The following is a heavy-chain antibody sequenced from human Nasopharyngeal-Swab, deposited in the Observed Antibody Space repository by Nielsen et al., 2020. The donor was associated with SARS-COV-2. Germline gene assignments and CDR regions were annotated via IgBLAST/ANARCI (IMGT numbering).Heavy chain of an antibody. Sequence: LKISCAASGFTFSSYSMNWVRQAPGKGLEWVSSISSSSSYIYYADSVKGRFTISRDNAKNSLYLQMNSLRAEDTAVYYCASNLEWLLSHYYYGMDVWGQGTTVTVSS. CDR3: ASNLEWLLSHYYYGMDV. V-gene: IGHV3-21*01. D-gene: IGHD3-3*01. CDR2: ISSSSSYI. CDR1: GFTFSSYS. J-gene: IGHJ6*02.